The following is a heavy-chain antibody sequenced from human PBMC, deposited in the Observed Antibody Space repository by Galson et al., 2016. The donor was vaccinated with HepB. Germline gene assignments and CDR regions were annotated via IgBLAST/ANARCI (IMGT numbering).Heavy chain of an antibody. CDR3: ATSTGYRSGWGAFDI. CDR2: LSPNSGAT. CDR1: GGTFTGYY. D-gene: IGHD6-25*01. V-gene: IGHV1-2*04. J-gene: IGHJ4*02. Sequence: SVKVSCKASGGTFTGYYIHWVRQAPGQGLEWMAWLSPNSGATNYAQKFQGWVTMTRDTSISTAYMELTSLTSDATAIYYCATSTGYRSGWGAFDIWGQGTLVTVAS.